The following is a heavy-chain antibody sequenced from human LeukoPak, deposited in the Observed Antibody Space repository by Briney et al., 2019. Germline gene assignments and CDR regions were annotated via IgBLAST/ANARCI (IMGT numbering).Heavy chain of an antibody. D-gene: IGHD4-23*01. CDR3: ARDYGGNPEG. CDR2: IYYSGST. J-gene: IGHJ4*02. CDR1: GGSISSYY. V-gene: IGHV4-59*01. Sequence: PSETLSLTCTVSGGSISSYYWSWIRQPPGKGLEWIGCIYYSGSTNYNPSLKSRVTISVDTSKNQFSLKLSSVTAADTAVYYCARDYGGNPEGWGQGTLVTVSS.